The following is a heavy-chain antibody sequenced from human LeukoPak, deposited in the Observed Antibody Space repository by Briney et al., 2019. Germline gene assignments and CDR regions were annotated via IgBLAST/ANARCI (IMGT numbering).Heavy chain of an antibody. D-gene: IGHD6-13*01. V-gene: IGHV3-30*18. CDR2: ISSDEINE. J-gene: IGHJ4*02. CDR1: GFSFRSYG. CDR3: AKPGYSSLVAAGVFDY. Sequence: GGSLRLSCAASGFSFRSYGMHWVRQAPGKGLEWVAVISSDEINEYYADSVKGRFTISRDNSKNTLYLQMNSLRAEDTAVYYCAKPGYSSLVAAGVFDYWGQGTLVTVSS.